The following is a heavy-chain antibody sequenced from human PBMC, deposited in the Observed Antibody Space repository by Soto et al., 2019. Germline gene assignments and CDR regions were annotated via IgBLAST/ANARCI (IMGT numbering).Heavy chain of an antibody. CDR2: ISAYNGNT. D-gene: IGHD3-3*01. V-gene: IGHV1-18*01. J-gene: IGHJ2*01. CDR3: ARDLNKDFWSGYWYFDL. Sequence: ASVKVSCKASGYTFTSYGISWVRQAPGQGLEWMGWISAYNGNTNYAQKLQGRVTMTTDTSTSTAYMELRSLRSDDTAVYYCARDLNKDFWSGYWYFDLWGRGTLVT. CDR1: GYTFTSYG.